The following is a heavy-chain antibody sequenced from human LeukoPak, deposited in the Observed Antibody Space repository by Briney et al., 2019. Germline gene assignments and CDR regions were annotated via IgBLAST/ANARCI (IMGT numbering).Heavy chain of an antibody. CDR3: AKARIVVVPAALDY. J-gene: IGHJ4*01. CDR1: GFTFSSYG. D-gene: IGHD2-2*01. V-gene: IGHV3-30*02. Sequence: GGSLRLSCAASGFTFSSYGMHWVRQAPGKGLEWVAFIRYDGSNKYYADSVKGRFTISRDNSKNTLYLQMNSLRAEDTAVYYCAKARIVVVPAALDYWGHGTLVTVSS. CDR2: IRYDGSNK.